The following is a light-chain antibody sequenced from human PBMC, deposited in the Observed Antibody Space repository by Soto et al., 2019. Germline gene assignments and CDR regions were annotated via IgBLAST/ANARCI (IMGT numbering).Light chain of an antibody. Sequence: VPTYPPSTSFTPGQSVTRFSSGSTFNIGSYPVEWYRQLPGTAPKLLIYDTSGRLSGVPERFSASKSGTSASLAISGLQSEDVADYYCAVWDASLIGVVFGGGTK. CDR3: AVWDASLIGVV. CDR1: TFNIGSYP. CDR2: DTS. V-gene: IGLV1-44*01. J-gene: IGLJ2*01.